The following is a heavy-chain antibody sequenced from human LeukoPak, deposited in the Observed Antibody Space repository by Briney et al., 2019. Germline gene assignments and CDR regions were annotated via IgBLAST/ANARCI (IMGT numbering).Heavy chain of an antibody. CDR3: AKDGESGSEYTQGYLDF. Sequence: GGSLRLSCAASGFTFSSYEMNWVRQAPGKGLEWVSSISSSGSTIYYADSVKGRFTISRDNAKNSLYLQMTGLRAEDTAVYYCAKDGESGSEYTQGYLDFWGQGTLVTVSS. J-gene: IGHJ4*02. CDR1: GFTFSSYE. CDR2: ISSSGSTI. D-gene: IGHD1-1*01. V-gene: IGHV3-48*03.